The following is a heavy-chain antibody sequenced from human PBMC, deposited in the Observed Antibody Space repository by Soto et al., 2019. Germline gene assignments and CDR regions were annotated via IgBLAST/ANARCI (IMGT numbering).Heavy chain of an antibody. J-gene: IGHJ1*01. V-gene: IGHV3-9*01. CDR3: AKAEKHQWAAGGWYGSDYFQH. D-gene: IGHD6-19*01. CDR1: GFTFDDYA. Sequence: EVQLVESGGGLVQPGRSLRLSCAASGFTFDDYAMHWVRQAPGKGLEWVSGISWNSGSIGYADSVKGGFTISRDNAKNSQNLQRNSLRAEDTAFYYCAKAEKHQWAAGGWYGSDYFQHWGQGTLVTVSS. CDR2: ISWNSGSI.